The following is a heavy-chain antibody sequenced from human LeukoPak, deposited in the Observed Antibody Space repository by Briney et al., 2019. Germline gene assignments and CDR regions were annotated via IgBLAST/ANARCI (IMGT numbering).Heavy chain of an antibody. D-gene: IGHD5-24*01. Sequence: PSETLSLTCAVYGGSFSGYYWSWIRQPPGKGLEWIREINHSGSTNYNPSLKSRVTISVDTSKNQFSLKLSSVTAADTAVYYCARVRGNGYKPYYFDYWGQGTLVTVSS. CDR1: GGSFSGYY. V-gene: IGHV4-34*01. J-gene: IGHJ4*02. CDR3: ARVRGNGYKPYYFDY. CDR2: INHSGST.